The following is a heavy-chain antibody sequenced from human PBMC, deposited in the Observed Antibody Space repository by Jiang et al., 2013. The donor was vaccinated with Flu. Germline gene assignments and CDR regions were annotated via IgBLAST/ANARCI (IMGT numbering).Heavy chain of an antibody. V-gene: IGHV5-51*01. CDR3: ARHGGGAYGVGDY. CDR2: IYPGDSDI. D-gene: IGHD2-21*01. J-gene: IGHJ4*01. Sequence: PGDFLKISCKVSGYFFTNYWIGWVRQMPGKGLEWMAIIYPGDSDIRYSPSFQGHVTISADKSISTVYLQWSSLKASDTAMYYCARHGGGAYGVGDYWGQGTLVTVSS. CDR1: GYFFTNYW.